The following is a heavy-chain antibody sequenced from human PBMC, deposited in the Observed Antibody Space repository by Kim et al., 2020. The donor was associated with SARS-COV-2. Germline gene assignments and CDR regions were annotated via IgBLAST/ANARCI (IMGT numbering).Heavy chain of an antibody. Sequence: ASVKVSCKASGYTFSNYDINWERQATGQGLEWMGWMNPNSGNTGYAQKFQGRVTMTRNTSTSTAYMDLSSLRSEDTAVYYCARGPAWNGGPYYFDYWGRGTLVTVSS. D-gene: IGHD1-1*01. J-gene: IGHJ4*02. CDR3: ARGPAWNGGPYYFDY. V-gene: IGHV1-8*01. CDR1: GYTFSNYD. CDR2: MNPNSGNT.